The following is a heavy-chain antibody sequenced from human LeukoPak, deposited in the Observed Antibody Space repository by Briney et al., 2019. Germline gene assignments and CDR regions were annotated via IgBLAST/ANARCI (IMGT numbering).Heavy chain of an antibody. CDR1: AFTFSSYS. J-gene: IGHJ3*02. CDR3: ATDCSCGSCVAPYPFNI. CDR2: ISSSSSYI. V-gene: IGHV3-21*01. Sequence: RPGGCLRLSCAASAFTFSSYSMNWVRQAAGKGLEWVSSISSSSSYIYYADSVKGRFTISRDNAKNSLYLQMNSLTAEDTAAYYCATDCSCGSCVAPYPFNIWGQGTIVTVSS. D-gene: IGHD2-15*01.